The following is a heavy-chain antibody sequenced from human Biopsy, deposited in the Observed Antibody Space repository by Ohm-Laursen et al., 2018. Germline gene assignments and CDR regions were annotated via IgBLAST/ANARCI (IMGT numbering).Heavy chain of an antibody. D-gene: IGHD1-7*01. CDR1: GGTFSIYG. CDR3: ATGLDGLTGTTSLDD. Sequence: GSSVKVSCKAPGGTFSIYGVNWVRQAPGQDLEWLGGNIPILGTGNYAQKFQDRVTVAADTSTSTATMELRSLRSDDTAVYYCATGLDGLTGTTSLDDWGQGTLVIVSP. CDR2: NIPILGTG. V-gene: IGHV1-69*06. J-gene: IGHJ4*02.